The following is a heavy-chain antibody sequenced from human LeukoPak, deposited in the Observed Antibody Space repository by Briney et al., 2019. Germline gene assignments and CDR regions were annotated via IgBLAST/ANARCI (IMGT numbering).Heavy chain of an antibody. CDR3: ARTTVTAYYMDV. CDR2: IYTSGST. CDR1: GGSISSYY. D-gene: IGHD4-17*01. J-gene: IGHJ6*03. Sequence: SETRSLTCTVSGGSISSYYWSWIRQPPGKGLEWIGYIYTSGSTNYNPSLKSRVTISVDTSKNQFSLKLSSVTAADTAVYYCARTTVTAYYMDVWGKGTTVTVSS. V-gene: IGHV4-4*09.